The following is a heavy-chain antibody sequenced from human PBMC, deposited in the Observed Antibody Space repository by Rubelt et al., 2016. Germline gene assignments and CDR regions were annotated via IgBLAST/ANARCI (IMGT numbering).Heavy chain of an antibody. J-gene: IGHJ2*01. Sequence: VQLVESGGGVVQPGRSLRLSCAASGFTFSSYGMHWVRQAPGKGLEWVSRISSDGSTTLYADSVKGRFNIPRDNAKNTLYLQMNSLSAGDTAVFYCAKRSAAGGFFDLWGRGALVTVSS. V-gene: IGHV3-74*02. CDR3: AKRSAAGGFFDL. CDR2: ISSDGSTT. CDR1: GFTFSSYG. D-gene: IGHD6-13*01.